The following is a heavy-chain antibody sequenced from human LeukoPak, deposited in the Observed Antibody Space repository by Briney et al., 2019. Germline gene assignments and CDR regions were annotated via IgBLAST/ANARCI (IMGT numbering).Heavy chain of an antibody. CDR2: ISSSSSII. CDR1: GFTFSSYS. J-gene: IGHJ4*02. V-gene: IGHV3-48*01. CDR3: ARAYASPADYFDY. D-gene: IGHD4-17*01. Sequence: GGSLRLSCAASGFTFSSYSMNWVRQAPGKGLEWVSYISSSSSIIYYADSVKGRFTISRDNAKNSLYLQMNSLRAEDTAVYYCARAYASPADYFDYWGQGTLVTVSS.